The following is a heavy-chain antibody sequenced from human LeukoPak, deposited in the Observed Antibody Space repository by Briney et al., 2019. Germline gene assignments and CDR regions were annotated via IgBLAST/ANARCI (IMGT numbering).Heavy chain of an antibody. J-gene: IGHJ4*02. CDR2: ISAYNGNT. D-gene: IGHD3-16*01. CDR1: GYTFTSNG. Sequence: ASVKVSCKASGYTFTSNGISWVRQAPGQGLERMGWISAYNGNTNYEQKLQGRVTMTTDTSTSSAYMELRSLRSDDTAVYYCARDLGEKWTRSLRDFDYWGQGTLVTVSS. CDR3: ARDLGEKWTRSLRDFDY. V-gene: IGHV1-18*01.